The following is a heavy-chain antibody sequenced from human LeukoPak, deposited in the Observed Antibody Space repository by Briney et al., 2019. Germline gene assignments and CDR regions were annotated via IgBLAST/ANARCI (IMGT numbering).Heavy chain of an antibody. J-gene: IGHJ4*02. CDR3: AKFRWFGVFSDY. CDR1: GFTFSSYS. D-gene: IGHD3-10*01. Sequence: GGSLRLSCAASGFTFSSYSMNWVRQAPGKGLEWVSSISSSSSYIYYADSVKGRFTISRDNSKNTPYLQMNSLRAEDTAVYYCAKFRWFGVFSDYWGQGTLVTVSS. V-gene: IGHV3-21*01. CDR2: ISSSSSYI.